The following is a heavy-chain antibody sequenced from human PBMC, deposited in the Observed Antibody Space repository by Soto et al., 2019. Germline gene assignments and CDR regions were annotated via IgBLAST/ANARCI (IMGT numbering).Heavy chain of an antibody. V-gene: IGHV4-4*02. CDR3: ARSKDRSVGSCFHNWFDP. J-gene: IGHJ5*02. CDR1: SGSISSSNW. CDR2: IYHSGST. Sequence: QVQLQESGPGLEKPSGTLSLTCAVSSGSISSSNWWSGVRQPPGMGLEWIGEIYHSGSTTYNPSLKSRVTISVDKSKNQFSLKLSSVTAADTAVYYCARSKDRSVGSCFHNWFDPWGQGTLVTVSS. D-gene: IGHD2-15*01.